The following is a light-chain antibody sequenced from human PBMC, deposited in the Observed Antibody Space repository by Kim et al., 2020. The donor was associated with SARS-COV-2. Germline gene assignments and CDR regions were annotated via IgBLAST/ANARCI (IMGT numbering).Light chain of an antibody. CDR1: SGHSSNA. V-gene: IGLV4-69*01. J-gene: IGLJ7*01. Sequence: LVLTQSPSASASLGASVKLTCTLSSGHSSNAIAWHQQQPERGPRYLMKLNSDGSHTKGDGIPDRFSGSSSGAERYLTISSLQSEDEADYYCQTWDTGIHVFGGGTQLTVL. CDR3: QTWDTGIHV. CDR2: LNSDGSH.